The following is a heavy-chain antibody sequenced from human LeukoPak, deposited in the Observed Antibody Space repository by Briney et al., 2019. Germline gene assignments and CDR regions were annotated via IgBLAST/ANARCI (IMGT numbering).Heavy chain of an antibody. CDR3: ARDPGDDYVWGSYRYTDYFDY. D-gene: IGHD3-16*02. J-gene: IGHJ4*02. CDR1: GFTFSSYW. Sequence: PGGSLRLSCAASGFTFSSYWMSWVRQAPGKGLEWVANIKQDGSEKYYVDSVKGRFTISRDNAKNSLYLQMNSLRAEDTAVYYCARDPGDDYVWGSYRYTDYFDYWGQGTLVTVSS. V-gene: IGHV3-7*01. CDR2: IKQDGSEK.